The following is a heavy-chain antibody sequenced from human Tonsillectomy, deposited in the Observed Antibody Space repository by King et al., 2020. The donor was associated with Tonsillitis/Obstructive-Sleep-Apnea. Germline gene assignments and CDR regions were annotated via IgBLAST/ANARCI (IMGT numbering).Heavy chain of an antibody. V-gene: IGHV3-53*01. Sequence: VQLVESGGGLIQPGGSLRLSCAASGFTVSSNYMSWVRQAPGKGLEWVSVIYSGGSTYYADSVEGRFTISRDNSKNTLYLQLNSLRAEDTAVYYCARDSGYCSSTSCYAGGPYDYWGQGTLVTVSS. D-gene: IGHD2-2*01. CDR1: GFTVSSNY. CDR2: IYSGGST. J-gene: IGHJ4*02. CDR3: ARDSGYCSSTSCYAGGPYDY.